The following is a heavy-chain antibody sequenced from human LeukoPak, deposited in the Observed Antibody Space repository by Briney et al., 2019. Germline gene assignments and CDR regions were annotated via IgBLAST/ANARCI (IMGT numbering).Heavy chain of an antibody. V-gene: IGHV3-15*01. D-gene: IGHD5-12*01. Sequence: GGSLRLSCAASGFTFSNAWMSWVRQAPGKGLEWVGRIKIKTDGGTTDYAAPVKGRFTISRDDSKNTLYLQMNSLKTEDTAVYYCTTDVGSDDYWGQGALVTVSS. CDR2: IKIKTDGGTT. J-gene: IGHJ4*02. CDR1: GFTFSNAW. CDR3: TTDVGSDDY.